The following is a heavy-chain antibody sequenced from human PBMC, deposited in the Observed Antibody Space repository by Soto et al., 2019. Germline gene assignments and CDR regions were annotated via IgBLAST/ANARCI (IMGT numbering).Heavy chain of an antibody. CDR2: IYYSGST. V-gene: IGHV4-31*03. Sequence: SETLSLTCTVSGGSISSGGYYWSWIRQHPGKGLEWIGYIYYSGSTYYNPSLKSRVTISVDTSKNQFSLKLSSVTASDTAVYYCARIRFLEWSDYYYGMDVWGQGTTVTV. J-gene: IGHJ6*02. D-gene: IGHD3-3*01. CDR3: ARIRFLEWSDYYYGMDV. CDR1: GGSISSGGYY.